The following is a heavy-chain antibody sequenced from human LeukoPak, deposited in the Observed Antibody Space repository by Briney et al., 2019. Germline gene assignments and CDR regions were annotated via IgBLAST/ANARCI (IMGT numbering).Heavy chain of an antibody. V-gene: IGHV3-30*18. J-gene: IGHJ6*03. CDR2: ISYDGSNK. CDR3: AKDLRYCSGGSCYGGYYYMDV. CDR1: GFTFSSYG. Sequence: GGSLRLSCAASGFTFSSYGMHWVRQAPGKGLEWVAVISYDGSNKYYADPVKGRFTISRDNSKNTLYLQMNSLRAEDTAVYYCAKDLRYCSGGSCYGGYYYMDVWGKGTTVTVSS. D-gene: IGHD2-15*01.